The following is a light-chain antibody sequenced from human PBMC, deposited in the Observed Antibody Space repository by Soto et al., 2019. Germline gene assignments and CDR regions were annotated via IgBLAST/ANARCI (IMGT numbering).Light chain of an antibody. CDR3: QQYGSPPLT. CDR1: QSVSSSY. J-gene: IGKJ4*01. V-gene: IGKV3-20*01. Sequence: DILMTQSPATLSLSPGGRATLSCRASQSVSSSYLAWYQQKPGQAPRLLIYGASSRATGIPDRFSGSGSGTDFTLTISRLEPEDFAVYYCQQYGSPPLTFGGGTKVDIK. CDR2: GAS.